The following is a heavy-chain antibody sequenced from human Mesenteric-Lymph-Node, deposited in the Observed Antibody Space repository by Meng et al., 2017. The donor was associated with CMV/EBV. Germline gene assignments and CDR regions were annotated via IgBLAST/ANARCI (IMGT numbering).Heavy chain of an antibody. Sequence: YAFTKYAINGVRRAPGHGPEWMGWINPNTGNPTYARGFTGRFVFSLDTSVSTAYLQISSLKAEDTAVYYCARDGEGSLTGYHLAFDYWGQGSLVTVSS. CDR3: ARDGEGSLTGYHLAFDY. D-gene: IGHD3-9*01. CDR2: INPNTGNP. V-gene: IGHV7-4-1*02. J-gene: IGHJ4*02. CDR1: YAFTKYA.